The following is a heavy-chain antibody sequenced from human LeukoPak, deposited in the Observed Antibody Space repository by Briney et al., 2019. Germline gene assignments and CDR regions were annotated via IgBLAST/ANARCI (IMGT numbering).Heavy chain of an antibody. CDR2: INHSGST. CDR3: ARVVVVATRIFDY. D-gene: IGHD2-15*01. J-gene: IGHJ4*02. Sequence: PSETLSLTCAVYGGSFSGYYWSWIRQPPGKGLEWIGEINHSGSTNYNPSLKSRVTISVDTSKNQFSLKLSSVTAADTAVYYCARVVVVATRIFDYWGQGTLVTVSS. V-gene: IGHV4-34*01. CDR1: GGSFSGYY.